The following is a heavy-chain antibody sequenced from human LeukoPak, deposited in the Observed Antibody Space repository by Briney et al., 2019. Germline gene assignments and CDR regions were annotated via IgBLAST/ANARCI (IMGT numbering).Heavy chain of an antibody. CDR1: GFTFSSYS. Sequence: GGSLGLSCAASGFTFSSYSMNWVRQAPGKGLEWVSSISSSSSYIYYADSVKGRFTISRDNAKNSLYLQMNSLRAEDTAVYYCARTGYSYGSFDYWGQGTLVTVSS. J-gene: IGHJ4*02. CDR2: ISSSSSYI. CDR3: ARTGYSYGSFDY. V-gene: IGHV3-21*01. D-gene: IGHD5-18*01.